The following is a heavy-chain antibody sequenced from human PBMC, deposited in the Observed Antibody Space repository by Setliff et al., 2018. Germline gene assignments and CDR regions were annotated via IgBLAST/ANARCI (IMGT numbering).Heavy chain of an antibody. CDR1: GYSFASYG. CDR3: ARDRPTVVIAAAKASFDH. V-gene: IGHV1-18*01. J-gene: IGHJ5*02. D-gene: IGHD2-2*01. CDR2: ISGYNGDT. Sequence: CKTSGYSFASYGVSWVRQAPGQGLEWMGWISGYNGDTNYAPEFQGRVTMTTDTSTSTGYMELRRLRSDDTAVYYCARDRPTVVIAAAKASFDHWGQGTLGTVSS.